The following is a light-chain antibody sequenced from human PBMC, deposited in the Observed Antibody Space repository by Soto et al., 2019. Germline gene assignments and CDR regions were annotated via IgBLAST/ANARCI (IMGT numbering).Light chain of an antibody. CDR2: GTS. V-gene: IGKV3-20*01. CDR1: QRISSTY. Sequence: EIALTQSPGTLSLSPGERATLSCTPSQRISSTYLAWYQQKPGQAPRLLIYGTSNRATGVPDRFSGSGSGTDFTLTISRLEPEDFAVYYCHQYGSPFGGGTKVEIK. J-gene: IGKJ4*01. CDR3: HQYGSP.